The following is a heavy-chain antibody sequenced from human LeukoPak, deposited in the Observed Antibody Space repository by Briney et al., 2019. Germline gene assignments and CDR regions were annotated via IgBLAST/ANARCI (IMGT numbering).Heavy chain of an antibody. V-gene: IGHV7-4-1*02. CDR1: GYTFTSYA. D-gene: IGHD3-22*01. CDR3: ARSYYFDSSAYYLFDY. J-gene: IGHJ4*02. Sequence: ASVKLSCKASGYTFTSYAMNWVRHAPGQGLEWMGWINTNTGNRTYAQCFTGRFVFSLDTSVSTAYLQISSLKAEDTAVYYCARSYYFDSSAYYLFDYWAREPWSPSPQ. CDR2: INTNTGNR.